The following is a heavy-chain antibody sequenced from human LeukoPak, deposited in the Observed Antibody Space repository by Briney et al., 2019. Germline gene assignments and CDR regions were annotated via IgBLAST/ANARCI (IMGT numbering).Heavy chain of an antibody. CDR1: GFTFSSYA. V-gene: IGHV3-23*01. CDR2: ISGSGGST. D-gene: IGHD3-10*01. CDR3: AKGFFRARFGEIFVY. J-gene: IGHJ4*02. Sequence: GGSLRLSCAASGFTFSSYAMSWVRQAPVKGLEWVSAISGSGGSTYYADSVKGRFTISRDNSKNMLYLQMNSLRAEDTAVYYCAKGFFRARFGEIFVYWGQGTLVTVSS.